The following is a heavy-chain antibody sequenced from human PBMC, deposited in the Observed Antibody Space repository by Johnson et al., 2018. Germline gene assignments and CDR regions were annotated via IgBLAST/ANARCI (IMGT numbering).Heavy chain of an antibody. CDR1: GFTFSNFG. CDR2: LRVNGDDT. Sequence: VQLVESGGDLVQPGGSXRLICSASGFTFSNFGMSWVRRAPGKGLEWVSSLRVNGDDTYYADSVKGRFPISRANPSNTLYLQMSTLRDKDTAVYYFEKPSGRSPQGYYYYMDVWGKGTTVTVSS. CDR3: EKPSGRSPQGYYYYMDV. V-gene: IGHV3-23*04. J-gene: IGHJ6*03. D-gene: IGHD6-19*01.